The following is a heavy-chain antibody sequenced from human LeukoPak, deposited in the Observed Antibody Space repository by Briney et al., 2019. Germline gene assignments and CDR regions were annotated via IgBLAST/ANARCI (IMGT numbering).Heavy chain of an antibody. J-gene: IGHJ5*02. CDR3: ARGRTWNYSWFDP. CDR2: INHSGST. CDR1: GGSFSGYY. V-gene: IGHV4-34*01. D-gene: IGHD1-7*01. Sequence: PSETLSLTCAVYGGSFSGYYWNWIRQSPGMGLEWIGEINHSGSTNYNPSLKSRVTISVDTPKNQLSLKLSSVTAADTAVYYCARGRTWNYSWFDPWGQGTLVTVSS.